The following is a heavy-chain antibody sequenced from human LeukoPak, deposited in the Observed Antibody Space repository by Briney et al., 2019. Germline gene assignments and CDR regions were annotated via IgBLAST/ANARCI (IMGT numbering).Heavy chain of an antibody. D-gene: IGHD2-2*01. V-gene: IGHV3-74*01. CDR1: GNYW. Sequence: GGSLRLSCAASGNYWMHWVRQAPGKGLVWVSHINGDGSWTTYADSVKGRFTISKDNAKNTVYLQMNNLRAEDTAVYYCVSFYETYWGRGTLVTVSS. CDR3: VSFYETY. J-gene: IGHJ4*02. CDR2: INGDGSWT.